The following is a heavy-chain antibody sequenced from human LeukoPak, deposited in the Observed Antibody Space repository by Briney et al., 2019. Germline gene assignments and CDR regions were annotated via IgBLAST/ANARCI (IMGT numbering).Heavy chain of an antibody. D-gene: IGHD6-6*01. CDR2: ISGSGGST. J-gene: IGHJ4*02. CDR1: GFTFSSYS. V-gene: IGHV3-23*01. Sequence: GGSLRLSCAASGFTFSSYSMNWVRQAPGKGLEWVSAISGSGGSTYYADSVKGRFTISRDNSKNTLYLQMNSLRAEDTAVYYCARSTSSIAARPGDYWGQGTLVTVSS. CDR3: ARSTSSIAARPGDY.